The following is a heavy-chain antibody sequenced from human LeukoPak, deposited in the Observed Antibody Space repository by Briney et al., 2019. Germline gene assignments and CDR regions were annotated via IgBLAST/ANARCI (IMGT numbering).Heavy chain of an antibody. Sequence: SETLSLTCTVSGRSTNTYCWSWIRQPAEKGLEWIGRIYPSGSTYYKPPLKSRVTISIDKSKNQFSLRLTSVTAADTAVYHCAIDRSGYSEYYFDYWGQGSLVTVSS. V-gene: IGHV4-4*07. D-gene: IGHD5-12*01. J-gene: IGHJ4*02. CDR2: IYPSGST. CDR3: AIDRSGYSEYYFDY. CDR1: GRSTNTYC.